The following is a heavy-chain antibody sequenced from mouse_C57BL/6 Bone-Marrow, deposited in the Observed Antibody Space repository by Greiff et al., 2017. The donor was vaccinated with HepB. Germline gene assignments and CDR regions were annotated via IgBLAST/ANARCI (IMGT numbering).Heavy chain of an antibody. CDR2: IWSGGST. J-gene: IGHJ4*01. CDR3: ARKGYYGSRGDAMDY. V-gene: IGHV2-2*01. CDR1: GFSLTSYG. D-gene: IGHD1-1*01. Sequence: VKLMESGPGLVQPSQSLSITCTVSGFSLTSYGVHWVRQSPGKGLEWLGVIWSGGSTDYNAAFISRLSISKDNSKSQVFFKMNSLQADDTAIYYCARKGYYGSRGDAMDYWGQGTSVTVSS.